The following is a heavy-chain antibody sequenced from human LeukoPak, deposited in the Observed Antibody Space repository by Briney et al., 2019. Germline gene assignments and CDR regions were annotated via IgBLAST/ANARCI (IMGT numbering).Heavy chain of an antibody. CDR1: GFTFSNYD. V-gene: IGHV3-30*18. CDR3: AKDDRGNEAPFDY. CDR2: TSYDGTNK. J-gene: IGHJ4*02. Sequence: PGRSLRLSCAASGFTFSNYDMHWVRQAPGKGLEWVAVTSYDGTNKYYADSVKGRFTISRDNSKNTLHLQMNSLRAEDTAVYYCAKDDRGNEAPFDYWGQGTLVTVSS.